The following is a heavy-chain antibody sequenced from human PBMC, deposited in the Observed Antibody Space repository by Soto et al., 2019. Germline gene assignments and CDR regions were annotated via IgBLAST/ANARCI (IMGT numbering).Heavy chain of an antibody. CDR2: INSDGSST. D-gene: IGHD3-10*01. Sequence: GGSLRLSCAASGFTFSSYWMHWVRQAPGKGLEWVSRINSDGSSTSYADSVKGRFTISRDNAKNTLYLQMNSLRAEDTAVYYCARGALYYYGSGSYYNSWGQGTLVTVSS. V-gene: IGHV3-74*01. J-gene: IGHJ4*02. CDR3: ARGALYYYGSGSYYNS. CDR1: GFTFSSYW.